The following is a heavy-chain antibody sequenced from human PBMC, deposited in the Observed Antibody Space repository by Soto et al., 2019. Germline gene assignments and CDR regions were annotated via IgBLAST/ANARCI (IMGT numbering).Heavy chain of an antibody. CDR3: AKISRDSSVDF. CDR2: ISYDGSEK. V-gene: IGHV3-30*18. J-gene: IGHJ4*02. Sequence: GGSLRLCCAASVFSFSDHAIHWCRQAPGKGLEWVAVISYDGSEKYYADSVRGRFIISRDNSNNTLYLQLSSLRADDTAVYYCAKISRDSSVDFWGQGTLVTVSS. D-gene: IGHD3-22*01. CDR1: VFSFSDHA.